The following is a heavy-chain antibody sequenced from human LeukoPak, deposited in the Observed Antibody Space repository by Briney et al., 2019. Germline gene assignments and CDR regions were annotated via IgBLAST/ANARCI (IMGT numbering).Heavy chain of an antibody. V-gene: IGHV3-23*01. D-gene: IGHD2-15*01. CDR3: AKDRYCSGGSCYGLDY. J-gene: IGHJ4*02. CDR2: ISGSGAYT. Sequence: GGSQRLSCAASGFTFTSYVMTWVRQAPGKGLEWVSTISGSGAYTDYADSVEGRFTVSRDNSKNMLYLQMNSLRAEDTAVYYCAKDRYCSGGSCYGLDYWGQGTLVTVSS. CDR1: GFTFTSYV.